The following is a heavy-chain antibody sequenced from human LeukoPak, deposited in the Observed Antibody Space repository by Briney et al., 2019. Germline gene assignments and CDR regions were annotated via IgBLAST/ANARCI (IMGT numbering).Heavy chain of an antibody. CDR3: ARDKVSGPTLLDY. J-gene: IGHJ4*02. CDR1: GFTFSTYW. D-gene: IGHD5/OR15-5a*01. V-gene: IGHV3-7*01. CDR2: IKQDGSEF. Sequence: GGSLRLSCAASGFTFSTYWMSWVRQVPGKGLEWVANIKQDGSEFYYVDSVKGRFTISRDNAKNSLDLQMNSLRVEDTAIYYCARDKVSGPTLLDYWGQGTLVTVSS.